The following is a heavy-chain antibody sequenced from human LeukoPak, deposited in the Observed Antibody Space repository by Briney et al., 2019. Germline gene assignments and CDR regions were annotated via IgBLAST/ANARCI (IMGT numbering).Heavy chain of an antibody. CDR1: GFTFSSYE. Sequence: PGGSLRLSCAASGFTFSSYEMKWVRQAPGKGLEWVSSISSGTYMFYADSVKGRCTISRDNAKNSLHLQINSLRADDTAVYYCARVDYADYAPNFDYWGQGTLDTVSS. D-gene: IGHD4-17*01. CDR3: ARVDYADYAPNFDY. CDR2: ISSGTYM. J-gene: IGHJ4*02. V-gene: IGHV3-21*01.